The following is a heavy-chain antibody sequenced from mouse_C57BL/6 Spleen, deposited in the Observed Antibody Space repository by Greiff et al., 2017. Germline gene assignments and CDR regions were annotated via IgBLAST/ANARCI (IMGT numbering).Heavy chain of an antibody. V-gene: IGHV3-8*01. CDR1: GYSITSDY. Sequence: EVKVVEPGPGLAKPSQTLSLTCSVTGYSITSDYWNWIRKFPGHKLEYMGYISYSGSTSYNPSLNSRISITRDTSKTQYYQQLNSVTTEDTATYYGARGNAMDYWGQGTSVTVSS. CDR2: ISYSGST. J-gene: IGHJ4*01. CDR3: ARGNAMDY.